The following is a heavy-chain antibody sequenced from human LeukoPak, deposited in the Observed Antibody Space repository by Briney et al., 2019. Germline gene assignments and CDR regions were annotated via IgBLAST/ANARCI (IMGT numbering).Heavy chain of an antibody. CDR3: ARAGYSSSWYSPLDI. Sequence: PSETLSLTCAVYGGSFSGYYWSWIRQPPGKGLEWIGEINHSGSTNYNPSLKSRVTISVDPSKNQLSLRVNSMTAADTALYYCARAGYSSSWYSPLDIWGQGTMVTVSS. J-gene: IGHJ3*02. D-gene: IGHD6-13*01. CDR1: GGSFSGYY. V-gene: IGHV4-34*01. CDR2: INHSGST.